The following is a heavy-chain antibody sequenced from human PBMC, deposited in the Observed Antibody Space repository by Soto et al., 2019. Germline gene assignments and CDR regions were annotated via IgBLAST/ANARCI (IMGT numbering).Heavy chain of an antibody. V-gene: IGHV4-59*01. Sequence: WETVSLTCIVSGGSINNYHWLWIRQPPGTGLESIGYIYYTGSTNYNPSLQSRVTMSVDTSKNQFSLNLSSVTAADTAVYYCARGGSGFSKRIVGIVSPGMYDFDIWGQVTMVTVSS. CDR2: IYYTGST. J-gene: IGHJ3*02. CDR3: ARGGSGFSKRIVGIVSPGMYDFDI. CDR1: GGSINNYH. D-gene: IGHD2-2*01.